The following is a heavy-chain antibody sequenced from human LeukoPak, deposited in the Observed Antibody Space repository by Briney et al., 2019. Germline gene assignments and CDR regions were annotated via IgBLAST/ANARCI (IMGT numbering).Heavy chain of an antibody. CDR3: ARAYNWNALDPHWFDP. V-gene: IGHV1-18*01. D-gene: IGHD1-20*01. Sequence: ASVKVSCTASGYTFTSYGISWVRQAPGQGLEWMGWISAYNGNTNYAQKLQGRVTMTTDTSTSTAYMELRSLRSDGTAVYYCARAYNWNALDPHWFDPWGQGTLVTVSS. J-gene: IGHJ5*02. CDR2: ISAYNGNT. CDR1: GYTFTSYG.